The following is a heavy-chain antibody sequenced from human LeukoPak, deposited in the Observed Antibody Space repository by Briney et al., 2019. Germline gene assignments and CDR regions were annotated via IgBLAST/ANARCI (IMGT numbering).Heavy chain of an antibody. CDR3: ARRSGIAVAGAFDY. J-gene: IGHJ4*02. V-gene: IGHV3-23*01. CDR2: ISGNGGST. CDR1: GFTFSSYG. D-gene: IGHD6-19*01. Sequence: PGGSLRLSCAASGFTFSSYGMNWVRQAPGKGLEWVSGISGNGGSTYYADSVEGRFTISRDNSKNTLYLQMNSLRAEDTAVYYCARRSGIAVAGAFDYWGQGTLVTVSS.